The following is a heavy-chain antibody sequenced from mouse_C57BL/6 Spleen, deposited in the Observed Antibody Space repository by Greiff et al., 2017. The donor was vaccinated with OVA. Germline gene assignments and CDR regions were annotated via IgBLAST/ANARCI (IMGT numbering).Heavy chain of an antibody. J-gene: IGHJ2*01. V-gene: IGHV5-4*03. Sequence: DVKLVESGGGLVKPGGSLKLSCAASGFTFSSYALSWVRQTPEKRLEWVATISDGGSYTYYPDNVKGRFTISRDNAKNNLYLQMSHLKSEDTAMYYCARARWLLRKDYYCDYWGQGTTLTVSA. CDR2: ISDGGSYT. D-gene: IGHD2-3*01. CDR3: ARARWLLRKDYYCDY. CDR1: GFTFSSYA.